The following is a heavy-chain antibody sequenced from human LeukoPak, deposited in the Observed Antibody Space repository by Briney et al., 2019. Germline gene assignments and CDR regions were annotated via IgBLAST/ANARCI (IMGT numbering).Heavy chain of an antibody. Sequence: SETLSLTCAVSGGSISSGGYSWSWIRQPPGKGLEWIGYIYYSGSTYYNPSLKSRVTISVDTSKNQFSLKLSSVTAADTAVYYCAREGAGARKHFDPWGQGTLVTVSS. J-gene: IGHJ5*02. D-gene: IGHD3-16*01. V-gene: IGHV4-30-4*07. CDR2: IYYSGST. CDR1: GGSISSGGYS. CDR3: AREGAGARKHFDP.